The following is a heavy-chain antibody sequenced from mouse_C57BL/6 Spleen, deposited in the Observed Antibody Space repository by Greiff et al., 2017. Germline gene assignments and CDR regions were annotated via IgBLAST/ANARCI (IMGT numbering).Heavy chain of an antibody. CDR2: ISSGGSYP. J-gene: IGHJ2*01. CDR1: GFTFSSYG. V-gene: IGHV5-6*01. CDR3: ARQSDYFDY. Sequence: EVKLVESGGDLVKPGGSLNLSCAASGFTFSSYGMSWVRQTPDKRLEWVATISSGGSYPYYPASLKGRFTIPRDNAKNTLYLQMGSLKSEDTAMYYGARQSDYFDYWGQGTPLTVSS.